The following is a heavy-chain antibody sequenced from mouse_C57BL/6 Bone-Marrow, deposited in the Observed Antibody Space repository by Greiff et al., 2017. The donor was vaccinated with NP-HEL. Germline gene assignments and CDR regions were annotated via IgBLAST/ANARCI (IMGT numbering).Heavy chain of an antibody. V-gene: IGHV14-4*01. CDR2: IDPENGDT. Sequence: EVQLQQSGAELVRPGASVKLSCTASGFNITDDYMHWVKQRPEQGLEWIGWIDPENGDTEYASKFQGKATITAGTSSNTAYLQLSSLTSEDTAVYCCRGSNYGRAMDYWGQGTSVTVSS. CDR3: RGSNYGRAMDY. J-gene: IGHJ4*01. CDR1: GFNITDDY. D-gene: IGHD2-5*01.